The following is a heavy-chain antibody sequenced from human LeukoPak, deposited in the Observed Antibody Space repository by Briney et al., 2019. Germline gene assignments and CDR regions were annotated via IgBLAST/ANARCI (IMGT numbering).Heavy chain of an antibody. J-gene: IGHJ4*02. V-gene: IGHV4-31*03. CDR1: GGSISSGGYY. CDR2: IYYSGST. Sequence: PSETLSLTCTVSGGSISSGGYYWSWIRQHPGRGLEWIGYIYYSGSTYYNPSLKSRVTISVDTSKNQFSLKLSSVTAADTAVYYCARAGIAAAGTFDYWGQGTLVTVSS. CDR3: ARAGIAAAGTFDY. D-gene: IGHD6-13*01.